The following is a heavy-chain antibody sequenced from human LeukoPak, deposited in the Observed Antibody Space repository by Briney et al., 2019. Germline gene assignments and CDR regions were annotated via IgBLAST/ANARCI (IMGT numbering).Heavy chain of an antibody. D-gene: IGHD2-15*01. CDR2: ISGSGGST. V-gene: IGHV3-23*01. Sequence: GGSLRLSCAASGFTFSSYAMSWVRQAPGKGLEWVSAISGSGGSTYYADSVKGRFTISRDNSKNTLYLQMNSLRAEDTALYYCAKSGYCSGGSCYSHFDYWGQGTLVTVSS. J-gene: IGHJ4*02. CDR1: GFTFSSYA. CDR3: AKSGYCSGGSCYSHFDY.